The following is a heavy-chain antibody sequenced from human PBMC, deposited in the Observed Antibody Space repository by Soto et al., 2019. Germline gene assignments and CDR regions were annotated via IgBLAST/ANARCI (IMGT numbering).Heavy chain of an antibody. V-gene: IGHV4-34*01. CDR1: GGSFSGYY. J-gene: IGHJ2*01. D-gene: IGHD3-10*01. CDR3: AGGRGDGYNQDWYFDL. Sequence: QVHLQQWGAGLLRPSETLSLTCAVYGGSFSGYYWNWIRQPPGKGLEWIGEINHSGSTNYNPSLKSRVSISVGTSNNQFSLKLSSVTAADTAVYYCAGGRGDGYNQDWYFDLWGRGTLVTVSS. CDR2: INHSGST.